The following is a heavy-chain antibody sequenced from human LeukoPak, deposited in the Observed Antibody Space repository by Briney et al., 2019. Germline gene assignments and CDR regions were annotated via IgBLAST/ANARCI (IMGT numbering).Heavy chain of an antibody. Sequence: GGSLRLSCAASGFTFSSYGMHWVRQAPGKGLEWVAFIRYDGSNKYYADSVKGRFTISRDNSKNTLYLQMNSLRAEDTAVYYCASRGYNWNDDADPIDYWGQGTLVTVSS. CDR2: IRYDGSNK. V-gene: IGHV3-30*02. D-gene: IGHD1-1*01. CDR3: ASRGYNWNDDADPIDY. J-gene: IGHJ4*02. CDR1: GFTFSSYG.